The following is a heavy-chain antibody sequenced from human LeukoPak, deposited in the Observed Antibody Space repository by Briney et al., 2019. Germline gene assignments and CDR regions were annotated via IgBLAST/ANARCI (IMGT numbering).Heavy chain of an antibody. D-gene: IGHD3-10*01. J-gene: IGHJ4*02. CDR3: ARDAQLLWFGELTREKDY. V-gene: IGHV7-4-1*02. CDR2: INTNTGNP. Sequence: ASVKVSWKASGYTFASYAMNWVRQAPGQGLEWMGWINTNTGNPTYAQGFTGRFVFSLDTSVSTAYLQISSLKAEDTAVYYCARDAQLLWFGELTREKDYWGQGTLVTVSS. CDR1: GYTFASYA.